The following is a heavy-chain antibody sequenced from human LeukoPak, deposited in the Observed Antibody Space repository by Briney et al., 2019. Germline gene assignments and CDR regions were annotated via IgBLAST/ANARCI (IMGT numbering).Heavy chain of an antibody. V-gene: IGHV4-4*07. CDR2: IYTSGST. J-gene: IGHJ6*03. CDR1: GGSISSYY. Sequence: TSETLSPTCTVSGGSISSYYWSWIRQPAGKGLEWIGRIYTSGSTNYNPSLTSRVTMSVDTSKNQFSLKLSSVTAADTAVYYCARDSRLYYYYYYMDVWGKGTTVTVSS. D-gene: IGHD2-2*01. CDR3: ARDSRLYYYYYYMDV.